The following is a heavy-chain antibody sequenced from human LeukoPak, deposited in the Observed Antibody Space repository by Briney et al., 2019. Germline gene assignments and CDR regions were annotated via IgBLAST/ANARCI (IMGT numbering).Heavy chain of an antibody. CDR2: ISSSGSTI. CDR1: GFTFSSYS. D-gene: IGHD2-21*02. CDR3: ARDYCGGNCYSDY. Sequence: GGSLRLSCAASGFTFSSYSLNWVRQAPETGLEWVSSISSSGSTIYYADSVKGRFTISRDNAKNSLYLQMNSLRAGDTAVYYCARDYCGGNCYSDYWGQGTLVTVSS. V-gene: IGHV3-48*04. J-gene: IGHJ4*02.